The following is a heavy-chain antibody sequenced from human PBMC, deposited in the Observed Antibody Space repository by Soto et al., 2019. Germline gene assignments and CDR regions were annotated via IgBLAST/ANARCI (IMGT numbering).Heavy chain of an antibody. J-gene: IGHJ4*02. V-gene: IGHV3-53*01. D-gene: IGHD2-2*01. CDR1: GFTVSNNY. CDR3: AAQPGGGGY. Sequence: EVQLVESGGGLIQPGGSLRLSCAVSGFTVSNNYMSWVRQAPGKGLEGVSVIYSGGYTAYGDSVKGRFTISRDNSKNTLFPQKNTRGAGAPAVFYWAAQPGGGGYWGQGTLVTVSS. CDR2: IYSGGYT.